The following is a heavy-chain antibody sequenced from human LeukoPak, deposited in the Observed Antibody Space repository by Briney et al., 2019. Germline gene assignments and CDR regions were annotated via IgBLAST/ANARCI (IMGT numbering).Heavy chain of an antibody. CDR2: ISGSGGST. CDR3: AKGYYYGSGADAFDI. J-gene: IGHJ3*02. CDR1: GVTFSSYA. V-gene: IGHV3-23*01. D-gene: IGHD3-10*01. Sequence: GGSLRLSCAASGVTFSSYAMSWVRQAPGKGLEWVSAISGSGGSTYYADSVKGRFTISRDNSKNTLYLQMNSLRAEDTAVYYCAKGYYYGSGADAFDIWGQGTMVTVSS.